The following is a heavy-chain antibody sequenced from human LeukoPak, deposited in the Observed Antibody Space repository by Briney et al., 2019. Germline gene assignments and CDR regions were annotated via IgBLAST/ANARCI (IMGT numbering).Heavy chain of an antibody. D-gene: IGHD2-15*01. CDR3: ARIFGSYGSCPDY. V-gene: IGHV3-30-3*01. CDR1: GFTPTALA. CDR2: ISDDGNNK. J-gene: IGHJ4*02. Sequence: GGSLRLSRVASGFTPTALAMHTVRQPPGQGLEWVALISDDGNNKSYADSVTGRFTISRDNSKNTLFWQMNSPRAEDTAVYYCARIFGSYGSCPDYWGQGTLVTVPS.